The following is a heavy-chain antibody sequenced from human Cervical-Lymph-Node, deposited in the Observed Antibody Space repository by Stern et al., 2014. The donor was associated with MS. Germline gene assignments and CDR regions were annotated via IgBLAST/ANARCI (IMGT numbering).Heavy chain of an antibody. J-gene: IGHJ4*02. CDR1: GGTFSSYA. V-gene: IGHV1-69*06. Sequence: VKLVESGAEVKKPGSSVKVSCKASGGTFSSYAISWVRQAPGKGLEWMGGILRIFGTRNDAEKFRGRVTITADKTTNTAYMELSSLRSKDTAVYYCARDPNNDLMVAGTGYWGQGTLVTVSS. CDR2: ILRIFGTR. CDR3: ARDPNNDLMVAGTGY. D-gene: IGHD6-19*01.